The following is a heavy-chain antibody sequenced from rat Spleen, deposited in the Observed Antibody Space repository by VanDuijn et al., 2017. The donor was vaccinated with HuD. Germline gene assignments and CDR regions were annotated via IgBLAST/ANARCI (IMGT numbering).Heavy chain of an antibody. V-gene: IGHV2-32*01. D-gene: IGHD1-12*02. J-gene: IGHJ3*01. CDR2: MWSDGDT. CDR3: ARASMVVVITDWFAS. Sequence: QVQLKESGPGLVQPSQTLSLTCTVSGFSLTSYHVHWVRQPPGKGLEWMGVMWSDGDTSYNSALKSRLSISRDTSNSQVFLKMGRMQTEDTTTYYCARASMVVVITDWFASWGQGTLVTFSS. CDR1: GFSLTSYH.